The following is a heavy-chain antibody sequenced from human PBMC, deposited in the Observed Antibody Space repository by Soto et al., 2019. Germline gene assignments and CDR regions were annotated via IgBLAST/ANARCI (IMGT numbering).Heavy chain of an antibody. CDR2: ISSTNSTK. V-gene: IGHV3-48*01. D-gene: IGHD6-19*01. J-gene: IGHJ4*02. Sequence: GGSLRLSCAASGFTFSGYNMNWVRQAPGKGLEWVSYISSTNSTKYYADSVKGRFTISRDNPKNTLYLQMNSLRAEDTAVYYCARAYKIAVAGLGYWGQGTLVTVSS. CDR1: GFTFSGYN. CDR3: ARAYKIAVAGLGY.